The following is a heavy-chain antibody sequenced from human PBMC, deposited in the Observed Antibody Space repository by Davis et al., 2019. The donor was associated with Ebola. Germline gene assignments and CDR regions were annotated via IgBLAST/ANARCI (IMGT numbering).Heavy chain of an antibody. J-gene: IGHJ6*02. CDR1: GGSFSGYY. CDR3: ARIKMTTVIDYGMDV. D-gene: IGHD4-11*01. V-gene: IGHV4-34*01. Sequence: SETLSLTCAVYGGSFSGYYWSWIRQPPGKGPEWIGETNHSGSTNYNPSLKSRVTISVDTSKNQFSLKLSSVTAADTAVYYCARIKMTTVIDYGMDVWGQGTTVTVSS. CDR2: TNHSGST.